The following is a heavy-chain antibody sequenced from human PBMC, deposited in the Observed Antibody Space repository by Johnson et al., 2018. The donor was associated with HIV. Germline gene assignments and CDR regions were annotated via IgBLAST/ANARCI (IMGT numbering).Heavy chain of an antibody. CDR2: ISYDGSNK. V-gene: IGHV3-30-3*01. Sequence: QVRLVESGGGVVQPGRSLRLSCAASGFTFSSYAMHWVRQAPGKGLEWVAVISYDGSNKYYPDSVKGRFTISRDNFKNTLYLQMNSLRAEDTAVYYCARRGNYLADAFDIWGQGTMVTVSS. J-gene: IGHJ3*02. CDR1: GFTFSSYA. CDR3: ARRGNYLADAFDI. D-gene: IGHD1-7*01.